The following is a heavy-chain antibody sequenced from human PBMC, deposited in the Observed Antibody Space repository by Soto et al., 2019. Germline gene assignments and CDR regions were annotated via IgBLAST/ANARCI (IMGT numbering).Heavy chain of an antibody. CDR3: AHRPPIWFGELLPNWFDS. CDR2: IYWDDDK. J-gene: IGHJ5*01. CDR1: GFSLSTGGVG. D-gene: IGHD3-10*01. V-gene: IGHV2-5*02. Sequence: QITLKESGPTLVKPTQTLTLTCTFSGFSLSTGGVGVGWIRQPPGKALEWLALIYWDDDKRYSPSLKSRLTITKDTSKNQVVLTMTNMDPVDTATYYCAHRPPIWFGELLPNWFDSWGQGTLVTVSS.